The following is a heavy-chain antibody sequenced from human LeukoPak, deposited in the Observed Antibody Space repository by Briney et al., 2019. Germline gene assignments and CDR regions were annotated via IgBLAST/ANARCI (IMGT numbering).Heavy chain of an antibody. CDR1: GGSLSRYN. CDR2: IYYSGST. D-gene: IGHD4-23*01. Sequence: SETLSLTCTVSGGSLSRYNWSWFRQTPGNGLEGVGYIYYSGSTNYNPSLKSRVTISVDTSKNQFSLKLSSVTAADTAVYYCARDSHPDYGGTISLDAFDIWGQGTMVTVSS. CDR3: ARDSHPDYGGTISLDAFDI. J-gene: IGHJ3*02. V-gene: IGHV4-59*01.